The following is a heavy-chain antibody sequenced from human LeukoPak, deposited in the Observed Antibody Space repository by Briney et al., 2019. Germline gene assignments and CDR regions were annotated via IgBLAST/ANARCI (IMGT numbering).Heavy chain of an antibody. V-gene: IGHV1-24*01. J-gene: IGHJ4*02. CDR3: ATDISATDHFDY. D-gene: IGHD6-13*01. CDR2: FDPDDGET. CDR1: GYTLTELS. Sequence: ASVTVSFKVSGYTLTELSMHWVRQAPGKGVEWMGGFDPDDGETIYAQNFQGRVTMTEDTSTDTAYMELSSLRSEDTAVYYCATDISATDHFDYWGQGTLVTVSS.